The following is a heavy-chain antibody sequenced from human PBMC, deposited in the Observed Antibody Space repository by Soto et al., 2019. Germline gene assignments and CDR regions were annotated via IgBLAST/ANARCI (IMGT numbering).Heavy chain of an antibody. CDR1: GYTFTSYG. D-gene: IGHD6-13*01. CDR2: ISAYNGNT. CDR3: ARDRGAAAGTSLRFDY. V-gene: IGHV1-18*01. Sequence: QVQLVQSGAEVKKPGASVKVSCKASGYTFTSYGISWVRQAPGQGLEWMGWISAYNGNTNYAQKLQGRVTMTTDTSTSTDYMELRSLRSDDTAVYYCARDRGAAAGTSLRFDYWGQGTLVTVSS. J-gene: IGHJ4*02.